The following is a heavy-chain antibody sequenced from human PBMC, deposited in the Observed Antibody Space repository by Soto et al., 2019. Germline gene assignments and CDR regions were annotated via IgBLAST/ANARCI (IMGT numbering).Heavy chain of an antibody. Sequence: EVLLVESGGGLVQPGRSLRLSCAASGFTFDDYAMHWVRQAPGKGLEWVSGISWNSGTIGYADSVKGRFTISRDNAKSSLYLQLNSLRGEDTALYYYAKDRTYYGSGSRWGQGTLVTVSS. D-gene: IGHD3-10*01. CDR2: ISWNSGTI. CDR1: GFTFDDYA. J-gene: IGHJ4*02. CDR3: AKDRTYYGSGSR. V-gene: IGHV3-9*01.